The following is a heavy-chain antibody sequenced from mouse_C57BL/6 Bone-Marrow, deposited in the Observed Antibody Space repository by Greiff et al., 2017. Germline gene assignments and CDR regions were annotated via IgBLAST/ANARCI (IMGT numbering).Heavy chain of an antibody. CDR3: ARMRGWLLFCYFDY. CDR1: GYTFTDYY. Sequence: EVQLQQSGPELVKPGASVKISCKASGYTFTDYYMNWVKQSHGKSLEWIGDINPNNGGTSYNQKFKGKATLTVDKSSSTAYMELRSLTSEDSAVYYCARMRGWLLFCYFDYWGQGTTLTVSS. CDR2: INPNNGGT. D-gene: IGHD2-3*01. V-gene: IGHV1-26*01. J-gene: IGHJ2*01.